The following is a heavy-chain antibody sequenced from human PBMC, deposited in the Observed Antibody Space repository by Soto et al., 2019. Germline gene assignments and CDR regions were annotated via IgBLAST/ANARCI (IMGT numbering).Heavy chain of an antibody. CDR1: GSSISSGGYY. Sequence: QVQLQESGPGLVKPSQTLSLTCTVSGSSISSGGYYWSWIRQHPGKGLEWIGYIYYSGSTYYNPSLKSRVTISVDAAKNQFYLKLSSVTAADTAVYYCGASQLDGDDAFDIWGQGTMVTVSS. V-gene: IGHV4-31*03. D-gene: IGHD6-6*01. CDR3: GASQLDGDDAFDI. CDR2: IYYSGST. J-gene: IGHJ3*02.